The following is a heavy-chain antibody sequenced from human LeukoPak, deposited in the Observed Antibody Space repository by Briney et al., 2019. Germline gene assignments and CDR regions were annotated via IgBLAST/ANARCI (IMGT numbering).Heavy chain of an antibody. J-gene: IGHJ4*02. CDR2: LYNTGST. V-gene: IGHV4-59*08. CDR1: GDSISTYY. Sequence: SEALSLTCTVSGDSISTYYWSWIRQPPGKGLEWIGYLYNTGSTNYIPSLKSRVTISVDRSKKQFSLKVSSVTAADTAVYYCAGGPTSSFDYWGQGTLVTVSS. D-gene: IGHD2-2*01. CDR3: AGGPTSSFDY.